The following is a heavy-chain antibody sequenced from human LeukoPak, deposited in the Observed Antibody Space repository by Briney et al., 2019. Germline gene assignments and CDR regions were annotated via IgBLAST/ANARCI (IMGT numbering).Heavy chain of an antibody. CDR1: GFTFNNYA. V-gene: IGHV3-23*01. Sequence: GGSLRLSCAASGFTFNNYAMSWVRQAPGKGLEWVSSVSGSGGRTYYADSVKGRFSISRDNSKKLVYMQMNRLRAEDAALYYCAKCQNDGDGYYYNDYWGQGTLVTVSS. J-gene: IGHJ4*02. CDR3: AKCQNDGDGYYYNDY. CDR2: VSGSGGRT. D-gene: IGHD2-21*01.